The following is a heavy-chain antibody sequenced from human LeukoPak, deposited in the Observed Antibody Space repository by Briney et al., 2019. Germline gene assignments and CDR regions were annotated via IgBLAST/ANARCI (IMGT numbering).Heavy chain of an antibody. CDR3: ARFTTGGGYDDNY. Sequence: GGSLRLSCAASGFTFSSYWMHWVRQAPGKGLVWVSRINSDGSSTSYADSVKGRFTVSRDNAKNTLYLQMNSLRAEDTAVYYCARFTTGGGYDDNYWGQGTLVTVSS. CDR1: GFTFSSYW. CDR2: INSDGSST. D-gene: IGHD5-12*01. V-gene: IGHV3-74*01. J-gene: IGHJ4*02.